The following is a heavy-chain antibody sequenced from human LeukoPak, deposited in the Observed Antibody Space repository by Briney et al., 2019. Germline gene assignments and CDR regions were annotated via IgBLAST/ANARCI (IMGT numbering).Heavy chain of an antibody. CDR3: ARDGGRGWEFDY. CDR2: INPNSGGT. CDR1: GYSFTAYY. D-gene: IGHD6-19*01. J-gene: IGHJ4*02. Sequence: GASVKVSCKASGYSFTAYYIHWVRPAPGQGLEWMGWINPNSGGTHYAQKFQGRVTMTRDTPISTAYMDLSRLTSDDTAVYYCARDGGRGWEFDYWGQGTLATVSS. V-gene: IGHV1-2*02.